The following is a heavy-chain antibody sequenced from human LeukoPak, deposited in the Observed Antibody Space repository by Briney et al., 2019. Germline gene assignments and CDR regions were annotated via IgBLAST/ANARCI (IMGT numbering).Heavy chain of an antibody. CDR3: ATEHSSSWYDDYFDS. V-gene: IGHV3-7*01. D-gene: IGHD6-13*01. J-gene: IGHJ4*02. CDR2: IKQDGSEK. Sequence: HAGGSLRLSCVVSGFTFSSYWMDWVRQAPGKGLEWVANIKQDGSEKNYVESVKGRFTISRGNAKNSLYLQMNSLTAEDTAVYYCATEHSSSWYDDYFDSWGQGTLVTVSS. CDR1: GFTFSSYW.